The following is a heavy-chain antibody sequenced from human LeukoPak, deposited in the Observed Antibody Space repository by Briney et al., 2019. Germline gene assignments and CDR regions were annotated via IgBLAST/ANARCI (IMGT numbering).Heavy chain of an antibody. J-gene: IGHJ4*02. CDR2: IYYSGST. D-gene: IGHD6-6*01. V-gene: IGHV4-39*01. CDR1: GGSIGSSSYF. CDR3: ATHAGGSSLFDF. Sequence: SETLSLTCTVSGGSIGSSSYFWVLVRQPPGKGLEWIGSIYYSGSTSYNPSLKSRVIISVDTSKNQVSLNLSSVTAADTAVYYCATHAGGSSLFDFWGQGTLVTVSS.